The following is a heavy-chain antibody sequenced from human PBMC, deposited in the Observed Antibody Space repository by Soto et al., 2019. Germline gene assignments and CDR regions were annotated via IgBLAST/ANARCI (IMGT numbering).Heavy chain of an antibody. CDR1: GDSISGSHYS. CDR2: IHSGGT. J-gene: IGHJ5*02. D-gene: IGHD6-19*01. Sequence: LQLQESGSRLVKPSQTLSLTCAVSGDSISGSHYSWSWIRQPPGKGLEWIGYIHSGGTHYSPSLKSRFSISIDGSKNQFSLRLTSVTAADTAVYYCSTSSSGWPNWFDPWGQGTLVTVSS. CDR3: STSSSGWPNWFDP. V-gene: IGHV4-30-2*01.